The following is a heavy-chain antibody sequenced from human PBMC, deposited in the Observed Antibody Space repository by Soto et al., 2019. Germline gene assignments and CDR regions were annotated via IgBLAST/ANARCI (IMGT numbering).Heavy chain of an antibody. CDR1: GYPFTTYD. D-gene: IGHD1-1*01. CDR3: ARGRYGDY. Sequence: QVHLVQSGAEVKKPGASVKVSCQGSGYPFTTYDITWVRQAPGQGLEWMGWISAHNGNTNYAQKLQGRVTVTRDTSTSTAYMELRSLRYDDTAVYYCARGRYGDYWGQGDLVTVSS. CDR2: ISAHNGNT. J-gene: IGHJ4*02. V-gene: IGHV1-18*01.